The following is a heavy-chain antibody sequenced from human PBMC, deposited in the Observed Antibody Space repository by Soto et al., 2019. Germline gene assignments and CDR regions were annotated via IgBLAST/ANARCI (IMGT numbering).Heavy chain of an antibody. J-gene: IGHJ4*02. CDR3: AKDFDFWSGVDY. Sequence: EVQLVESGGGLVQPGTSLRLTCAASGFTFDDYAMHWVRQVPGKGLEWVSGISWNRGSVDYADSVKGRFTISRDNAKRTLYLQLNSLTPGDTGFYYCAKDFDFWSGVDYWGQGTLVTVSS. CDR2: ISWNRGSV. V-gene: IGHV3-9*01. CDR1: GFTFDDYA. D-gene: IGHD3-3*01.